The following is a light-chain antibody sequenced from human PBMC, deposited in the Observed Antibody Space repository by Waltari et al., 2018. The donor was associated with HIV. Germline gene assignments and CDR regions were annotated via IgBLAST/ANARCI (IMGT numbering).Light chain of an antibody. CDR3: GTWDTTLSAVV. J-gene: IGLJ2*01. CDR2: DDD. CDR1: SSNIGNNY. Sequence: QSVLTQPPSVSAAPGETVIISCSGSSSNIGNNYVSWYQQLPGTAPKLFIYDDDLRHSGIPDRFSGSRSGTSATLGITGLQTGDDADYYCGTWDTTLSAVVFGGGTKLTVL. V-gene: IGLV1-51*01.